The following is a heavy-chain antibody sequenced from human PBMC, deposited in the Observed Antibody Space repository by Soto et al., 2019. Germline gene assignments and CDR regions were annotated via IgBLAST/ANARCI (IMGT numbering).Heavy chain of an antibody. CDR2: ISGSGGST. CDR3: AKQLSGIAAAGADY. D-gene: IGHD6-13*01. J-gene: IGHJ4*02. Sequence: GSLRLSCADSGFTFSRYAMSWFRQAPGKGLEWVSAISGSGGSTYYADSVKGRFTISRDNSKNTLYLQMNSLRAEDTAVYYCAKQLSGIAAAGADYWGQGTLVTVSS. CDR1: GFTFSRYA. V-gene: IGHV3-23*01.